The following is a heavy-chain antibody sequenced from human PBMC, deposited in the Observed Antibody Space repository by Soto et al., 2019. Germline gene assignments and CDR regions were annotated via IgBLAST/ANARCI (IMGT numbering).Heavy chain of an antibody. D-gene: IGHD3-9*01. Sequence: PGGSLRLSCAASGLTFSSYVMHWVRQAPGKGLEWVAVILYDGSQKYYADSVKGRFTISRDNSKNTLYLQMNSLRAEDTAVYYCARDGEMTGKFDYWGQGTLVTASS. V-gene: IGHV3-30-3*01. CDR2: ILYDGSQK. CDR3: ARDGEMTGKFDY. CDR1: GLTFSSYV. J-gene: IGHJ4*02.